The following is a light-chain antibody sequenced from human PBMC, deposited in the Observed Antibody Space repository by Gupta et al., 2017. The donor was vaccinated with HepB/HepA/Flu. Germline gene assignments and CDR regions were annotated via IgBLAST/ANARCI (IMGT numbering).Light chain of an antibody. CDR2: ETS. J-gene: IGKJ3*01. Sequence: DIQMTQSPSSLSASVGDRVTITCRASQTINNFLNWFQRKPGKAPNLLIYETSNLESGVSSRFSGTGSGTDCMLTINSLQPEDFATYYCQQSYRTPFTCGPGTKVEI. V-gene: IGKV1-39*01. CDR1: QTINNF. CDR3: QQSYRTPFT.